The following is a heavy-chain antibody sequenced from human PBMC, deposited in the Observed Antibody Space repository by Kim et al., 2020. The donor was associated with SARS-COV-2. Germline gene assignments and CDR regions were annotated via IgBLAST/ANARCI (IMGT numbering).Heavy chain of an antibody. D-gene: IGHD4-4*01. Sequence: TNYAQKLQGRVTMTTETTTSTAYMEPRSLRSDDTAVYYCAQHRLQAWFDPWGQGTLVTVSS. V-gene: IGHV1-18*01. J-gene: IGHJ5*02. CDR3: AQHRLQAWFDP. CDR2: T.